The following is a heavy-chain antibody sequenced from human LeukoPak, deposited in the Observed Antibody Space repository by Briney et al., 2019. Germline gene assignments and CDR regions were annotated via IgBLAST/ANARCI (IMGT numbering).Heavy chain of an antibody. CDR1: GFTFSINA. CDR3: ARDHYFDISGYLDY. Sequence: GGSLRLSCAASGFTFSINAMPWVRQAPGKGLEWLAVISYDGTKQYFADSVKGRFTISRDNVKNSLYLEMNSLRVEDSAVYYCARDHYFDISGYLDYWGQGTPVTVSS. J-gene: IGHJ4*02. D-gene: IGHD3-22*01. CDR2: ISYDGTKQ. V-gene: IGHV3-30-3*01.